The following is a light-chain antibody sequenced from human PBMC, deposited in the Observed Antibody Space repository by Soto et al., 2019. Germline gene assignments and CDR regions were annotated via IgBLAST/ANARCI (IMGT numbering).Light chain of an antibody. CDR3: QQRYNWPRLT. Sequence: EIVLTQSPATLSLSPGERATLSCRASQSVSTFLAWYQQKPGQAPRLLIFDASNRATGIPARFSGSGSGTDFTLTISSLEPEDFAVYYCQQRYNWPRLTFGGGTKVEIK. V-gene: IGKV3-11*01. CDR2: DAS. J-gene: IGKJ4*01. CDR1: QSVSTF.